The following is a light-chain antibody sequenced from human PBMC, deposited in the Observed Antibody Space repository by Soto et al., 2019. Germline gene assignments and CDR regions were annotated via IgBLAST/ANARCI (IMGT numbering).Light chain of an antibody. CDR2: GAS. Sequence: EIVLTQSPGTLSLSPGERATLSCRASQTISLNYLAWYQQKGGQAPRLLISGASTRATGVPDRFSGSGSGTDFTLTVSILEPEDFAVYYCQQYGSSPYTFGQGTKVESK. CDR3: QQYGSSPYT. CDR1: QTISLNY. J-gene: IGKJ2*01. V-gene: IGKV3-20*01.